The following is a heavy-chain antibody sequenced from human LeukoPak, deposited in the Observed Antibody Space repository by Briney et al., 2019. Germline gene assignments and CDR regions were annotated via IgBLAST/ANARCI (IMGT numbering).Heavy chain of an antibody. V-gene: IGHV3-9*01. CDR3: APRLWGIAAAGTGESDY. J-gene: IGHJ4*02. CDR2: ISWNSGSI. CDR1: GFTFDDYA. D-gene: IGHD6-13*01. Sequence: PGGSLRLSCAASGFTFDDYAMHWVRHAPGKGLEWVSGISWNSGSIGYADSVKGRFTISRDNAKNSLYLQMNSLRAEDTALYYCAPRLWGIAAAGTGESDYWGQGTLVTVSS.